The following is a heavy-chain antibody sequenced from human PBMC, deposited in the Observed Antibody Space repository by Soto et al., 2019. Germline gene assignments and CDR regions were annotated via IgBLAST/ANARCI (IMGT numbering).Heavy chain of an antibody. CDR3: ASCNYYGSGRTFDY. Sequence: QVQLVESGGGVVQPGRSLRLSCAAAGFTFSSYGMHWVRQAPGKGLEWVAVIWYDGSNKYYADSVKGRFTISRDNSTNTLYLQMNSLRAEDTAVYYCASCNYYGSGRTFDYWGQGTLVTVSS. V-gene: IGHV3-33*01. CDR1: GFTFSSYG. J-gene: IGHJ4*02. D-gene: IGHD3-10*01. CDR2: IWYDGSNK.